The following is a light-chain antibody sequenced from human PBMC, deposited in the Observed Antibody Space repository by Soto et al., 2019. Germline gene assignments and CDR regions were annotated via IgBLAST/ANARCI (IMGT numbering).Light chain of an antibody. V-gene: IGKV3-15*01. Sequence: EIVMTQSPATLSVSPGERPTLSCRASQTLYNNLAWYQQKLGQAPRLLIYGASATATDIPARFSRSGPGTEVTLTVSGLQSEDFAIYYYQEYSDWPLTFGGGAKVEIK. CDR1: QTLYNN. CDR3: QEYSDWPLT. J-gene: IGKJ4*01. CDR2: GAS.